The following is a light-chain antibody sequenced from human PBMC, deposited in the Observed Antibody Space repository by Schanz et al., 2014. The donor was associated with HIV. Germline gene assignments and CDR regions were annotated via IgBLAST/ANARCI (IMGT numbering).Light chain of an antibody. J-gene: IGKJ4*01. Sequence: AIQLTQSPSSLSASVGDRVTITCRASQGISSYLAWYHQKPGKAPKLLIYKASSLESGVPSRFSGSGSGRDFTLTISSLQPEDFATYYCQQPASYPLTFGGGTKVEIK. CDR3: QQPASYPLT. CDR2: KAS. CDR1: QGISSY. V-gene: IGKV1-13*02.